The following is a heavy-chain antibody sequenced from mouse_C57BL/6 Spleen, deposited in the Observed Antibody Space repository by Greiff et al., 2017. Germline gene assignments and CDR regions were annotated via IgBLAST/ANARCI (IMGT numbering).Heavy chain of an antibody. CDR1: GFTFTDYY. V-gene: IGHV7-3*01. J-gene: IGHJ4*01. Sequence: EVKLVESGGGLVQPGGSLSLSCAASGFTFTDYYMSWVRQPPGKALEWLGFIRNKANGYTTEYSAPVKGRFTISRDNSQSTLYLQMNALRAEDSATYYDARYHDGIPGDYAMDCWGQGTSVTVSS. D-gene: IGHD2-3*01. CDR2: IRNKANGYTT. CDR3: ARYHDGIPGDYAMDC.